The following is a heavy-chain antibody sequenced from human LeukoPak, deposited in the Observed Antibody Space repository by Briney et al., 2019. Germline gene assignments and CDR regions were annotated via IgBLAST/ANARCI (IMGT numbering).Heavy chain of an antibody. CDR2: IYYSGST. J-gene: IGHJ3*02. D-gene: IGHD1-26*01. Sequence: SETLSLTCTVSGGSISSGDYYWSWIRQPPGKGLEWIGYIYYSGSTYYNPSLKSRVTISVDTSKNQFSLKLSSVTAADTAVYYCARAIFTWDAAFDIWGQGTMVTVSS. CDR3: ARAIFTWDAAFDI. CDR1: GGSISSGDYY. V-gene: IGHV4-30-4*02.